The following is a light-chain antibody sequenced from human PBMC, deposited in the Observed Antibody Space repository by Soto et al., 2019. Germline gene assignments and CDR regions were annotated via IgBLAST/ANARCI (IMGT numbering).Light chain of an antibody. CDR1: SSDIGAGYD. CDR3: QSYDSSLTGSKV. J-gene: IGLJ1*01. CDR2: GNI. Sequence: QSVLTQPPSVSGAPGQGVTISCTGSSSDIGAGYDVHWYQQVPGTAPRLLIYGNINRPSGVPDRFSGSKSGTSASLAITGLQAEDEADYYCQSYDSSLTGSKVFGTGTKVTVL. V-gene: IGLV1-40*01.